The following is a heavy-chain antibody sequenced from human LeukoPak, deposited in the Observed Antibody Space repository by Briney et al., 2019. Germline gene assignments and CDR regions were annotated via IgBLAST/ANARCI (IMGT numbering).Heavy chain of an antibody. D-gene: IGHD1-26*01. CDR3: ARTRVGATRDFDI. J-gene: IGHJ3*02. CDR2: IGTTFST. CDR1: GFTFSTYD. V-gene: IGHV3-13*01. Sequence: PGGSLRLSCAASGFTFSTYDMHWVRQPTGKGLEWVSTIGTTFSTYYLASVKGRFTISRENAKNSLYLQMNSLSAGDTAVYYCARTRVGATRDFDIWGQGTLVTVSP.